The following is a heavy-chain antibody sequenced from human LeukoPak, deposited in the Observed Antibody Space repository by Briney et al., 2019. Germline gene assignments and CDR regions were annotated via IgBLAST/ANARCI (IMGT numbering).Heavy chain of an antibody. J-gene: IGHJ3*02. Sequence: GGSLRLSCAASGITFIKYSMTWVRQAPGKGLEWVSAISGSGGSTNYADSVKGRFTISRDNAKNTLYLQMNSLRAEDTALYYCARRDIVVVPAAIFGAFDIWGQGTMVTVSS. CDR1: GITFIKYS. CDR3: ARRDIVVVPAAIFGAFDI. CDR2: ISGSGGST. V-gene: IGHV3-23*01. D-gene: IGHD2-2*02.